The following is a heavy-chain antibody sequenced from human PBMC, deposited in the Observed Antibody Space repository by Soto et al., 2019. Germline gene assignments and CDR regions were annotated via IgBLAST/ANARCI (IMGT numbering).Heavy chain of an antibody. CDR3: ARDDSSGYYGAFGI. CDR2: ISSRSSYI. V-gene: IGHV3-21*01. Sequence: GGSLRLSCAASGFTFSSYSMNWVRQAPGKGLEWVSSISSRSSYIYYADSVKGRFTISRDNAKNSLYLQMNSLRAEDTAVYYCARDDSSGYYGAFGIWGQGTMVTVSS. D-gene: IGHD3-22*01. J-gene: IGHJ3*02. CDR1: GFTFSSYS.